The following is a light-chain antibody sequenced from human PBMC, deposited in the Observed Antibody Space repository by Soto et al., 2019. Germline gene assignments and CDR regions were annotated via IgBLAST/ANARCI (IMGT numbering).Light chain of an antibody. CDR2: DVS. V-gene: IGLV2-14*01. Sequence: QSALTQPASVSGSPGQSITLSCTGTSGDAGGDNFVSWYQQHPGQAPKLMIYDVSNRPSGVSNRFSGSQSGNTAALTISGLQAEDEADYYCSSYTSSSNAVFGAGTKLTVL. CDR1: SGDAGGDNF. CDR3: SSYTSSSNAV. J-gene: IGLJ2*01.